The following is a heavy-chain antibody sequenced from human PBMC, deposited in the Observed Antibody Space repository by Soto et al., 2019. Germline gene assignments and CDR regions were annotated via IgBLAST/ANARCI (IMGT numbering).Heavy chain of an antibody. J-gene: IGHJ4*02. V-gene: IGHV1-8*01. CDR3: ARGLNGDYIWGSYRSYYFDY. CDR2: MNPNSGNT. D-gene: IGHD3-16*02. CDR1: GYTFTSYD. Sequence: QVQLVQSGAEVKKPGASVKVSCKASGYTFTSYDINWVRQATGQGLEWMGWMNPNSGNTGYAQKFQGRVTMTTDTSISTAYMELSSLRSEDTAVYYCARGLNGDYIWGSYRSYYFDYWGQGTLVTVSS.